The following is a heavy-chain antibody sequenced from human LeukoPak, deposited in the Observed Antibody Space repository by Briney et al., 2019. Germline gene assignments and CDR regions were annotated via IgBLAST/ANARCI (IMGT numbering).Heavy chain of an antibody. J-gene: IGHJ4*02. Sequence: KPSETLSLTCTVSGVSISSYYWSWIRQPAGKGLEWIGRIYTSGSTNYNPSLKSRVTISVDTSKNQFSLKLSSVTAADTAVYYCATLGYSYGTDYWGQGTLVTVSS. V-gene: IGHV4-4*07. D-gene: IGHD5-18*01. CDR2: IYTSGST. CDR3: ATLGYSYGTDY. CDR1: GVSISSYY.